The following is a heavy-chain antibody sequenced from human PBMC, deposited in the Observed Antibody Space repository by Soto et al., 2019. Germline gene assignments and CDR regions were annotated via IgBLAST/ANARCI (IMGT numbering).Heavy chain of an antibody. CDR3: ASPGCGGDCYSNYYYCGMDV. V-gene: IGHV1-69*13. CDR1: GGTFSSYA. CDR2: IIPIFGTA. J-gene: IGHJ6*02. D-gene: IGHD2-21*02. Sequence: SVKVSCKASGGTFSSYAISWVRQAPGQGLEWMGGIIPIFGTANYAQKFQGRVTITADESTSTAYMELSSLRSEDTAVYYCASPGCGGDCYSNYYYCGMDVWGQGTTVTVSS.